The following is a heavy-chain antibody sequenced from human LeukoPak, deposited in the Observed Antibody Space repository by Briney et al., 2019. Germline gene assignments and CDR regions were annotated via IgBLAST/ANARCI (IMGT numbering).Heavy chain of an antibody. Sequence: PSETLSLTCAVYGGSFSGYYWSWIRQPPGKGLEWIGEINHSGSTNYNPSLKSRVTISVGTSKNQFSLKLSSVTAADTAVYYCARARRRATGTIDYWGQGTLVTVSS. D-gene: IGHD1/OR15-1a*01. CDR2: INHSGST. CDR1: GGSFSGYY. V-gene: IGHV4-34*01. J-gene: IGHJ4*02. CDR3: ARARRRATGTIDY.